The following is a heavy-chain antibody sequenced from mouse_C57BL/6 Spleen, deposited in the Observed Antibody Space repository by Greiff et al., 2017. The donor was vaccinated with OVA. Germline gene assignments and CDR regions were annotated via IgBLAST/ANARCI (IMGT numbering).Heavy chain of an antibody. CDR2: IWSGGST. CDR3: ARNPVVAHYWYFDV. D-gene: IGHD1-1*01. V-gene: IGHV2-2*01. J-gene: IGHJ1*03. Sequence: VMLVESGPGLVQPSQSLSITCTVSGFSLTSYGVHWVRQSPGKGLEWLGVIWSGGSTDYNAAFISRLSISKDNSKSQVFFKMNSLQADDTAIYYCARNPVVAHYWYFDVWGTGTTVTVSS. CDR1: GFSLTSYG.